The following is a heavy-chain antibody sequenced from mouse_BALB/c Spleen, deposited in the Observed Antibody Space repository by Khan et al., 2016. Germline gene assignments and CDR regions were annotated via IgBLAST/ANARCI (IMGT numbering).Heavy chain of an antibody. V-gene: IGHV3-2*02. J-gene: IGHJ3*01. CDR3: ARGGGNYRGFAY. CDR1: GYSITSDYA. D-gene: IGHD2-1*01. CDR2: ISYSGST. Sequence: VQLKESGPGLVKPSQSLSLTCTVTGYSITSDYAWNWIRQFPGNKLEWMGYISYSGSTSYNPSLKSRISITRDTSKNQFFLQLNSVTTEDTALYYCARGGGNYRGFAYWGQGTLVTVSA.